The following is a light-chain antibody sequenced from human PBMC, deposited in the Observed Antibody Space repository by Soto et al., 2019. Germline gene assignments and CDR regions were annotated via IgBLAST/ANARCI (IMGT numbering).Light chain of an antibody. CDR1: SRDVGAQNY. V-gene: IGLV2-8*01. J-gene: IGLJ1*01. Sequence: QSALTQPPSASGSPGQSVAISCTGTSRDVGAQNYVSLYQHHPGTAPKLIIYAVSNRPSVVPDRSACTKSGNTASLTISGLRAEEEAYYYCCSHAGNNNFVFGTGTKLTVL. CDR3: CSHAGNNNFV. CDR2: AVS.